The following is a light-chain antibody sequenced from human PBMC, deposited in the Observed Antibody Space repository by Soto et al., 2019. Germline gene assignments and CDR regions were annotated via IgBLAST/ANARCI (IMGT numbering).Light chain of an antibody. CDR2: AAS. CDR3: QQYYSYPRT. CDR1: QTISSY. Sequence: ELVCTQSPATLSLSPGERATLSFRASQTISSYLTWYQQKPGQAHSLLIYAASNRATGIPARFSGSGSGTDFTLTISCLQSEDFATYYCQQYYSYPRTCGQGTKVDIK. J-gene: IGKJ1*01. V-gene: IGKV3-11*01.